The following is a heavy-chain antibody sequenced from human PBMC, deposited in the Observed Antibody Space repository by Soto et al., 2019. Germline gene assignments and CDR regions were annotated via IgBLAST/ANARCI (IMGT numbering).Heavy chain of an antibody. J-gene: IGHJ4*02. D-gene: IGHD5-18*01. V-gene: IGHV1-69*01. CDR3: ARDAADTPMVY. CDR2: IIPQFPTP. CDR1: GGIFRSNA. Sequence: QVQLVQSGAELRKPGSSVKVSGNSSGGIFRSNAISWVRQAPGQGLEWMGAIIPQFPTPYYAQKFQGRVTITADESTSTAYMALNSLTSADTAVYFCARDAADTPMVYWGQGTPLTVSS.